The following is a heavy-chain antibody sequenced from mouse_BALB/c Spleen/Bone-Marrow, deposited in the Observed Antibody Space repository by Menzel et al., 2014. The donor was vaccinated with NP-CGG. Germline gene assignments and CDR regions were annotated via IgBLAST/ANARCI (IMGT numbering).Heavy chain of an antibody. CDR3: ARAYYGNYGWYFDV. CDR2: IWRDDVK. Sequence: QVTLKVSGPGILQPSQTLSLTCSFSGFSLXTSGMGVGWIRQPSGKGLEWLAHIWRDDVKRYNPALKSRPTISKDTSSNQVFLKIDRVNTADADTYDCARAYYGNYGWYFDVWGAGTTVTVSS. CDR1: GFSLXTSGMG. D-gene: IGHD2-1*01. V-gene: IGHV8-8*01. J-gene: IGHJ1*01.